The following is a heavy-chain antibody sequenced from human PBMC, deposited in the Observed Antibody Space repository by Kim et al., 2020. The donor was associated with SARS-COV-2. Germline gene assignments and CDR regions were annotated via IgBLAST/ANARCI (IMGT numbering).Heavy chain of an antibody. D-gene: IGHD5-18*01. J-gene: IGHJ4*02. Sequence: ATSVKGPFTNSRDNSKSTLYLQMNSLRAEDTAVYYCVRDLTYNYAYWGQGTLVTVSS. V-gene: IGHV3-33*01. CDR3: VRDLTYNYAY.